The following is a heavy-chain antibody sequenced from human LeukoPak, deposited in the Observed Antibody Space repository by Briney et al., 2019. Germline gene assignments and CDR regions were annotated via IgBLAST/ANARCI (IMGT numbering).Heavy chain of an antibody. Sequence: PGGSPRLSCVASGFTFSNYWMTWVRQAPGKGLEWVANIKPDGSEKHFVDSVRGRFTISRDNAKDSLYLQMNSLRAEDTAVYYCVRGSSGTVVRGVAWAWFDPWGQGTLVTVSS. D-gene: IGHD3-10*01. CDR1: GFTFSNYW. V-gene: IGHV3-7*05. CDR2: IKPDGSEK. J-gene: IGHJ5*02. CDR3: VRGSSGTVVRGVAWAWFDP.